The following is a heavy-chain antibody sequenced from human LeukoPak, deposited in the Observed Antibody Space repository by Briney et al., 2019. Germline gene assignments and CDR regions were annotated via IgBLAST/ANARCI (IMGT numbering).Heavy chain of an antibody. J-gene: IGHJ4*02. CDR2: IYASGST. CDR1: GGSISSSSYY. CDR3: ARNPYYYDSSGLIDY. V-gene: IGHV4-61*02. D-gene: IGHD3-22*01. Sequence: SETLSLTCTVSGGSISSSSYYWSWIRQPAGKGLEWIGRIYASGSTNYNPSLKSRVTISVDTSKNQFSLKLSSVTAADTAVYYCARNPYYYDSSGLIDYWGQGTLVTVSS.